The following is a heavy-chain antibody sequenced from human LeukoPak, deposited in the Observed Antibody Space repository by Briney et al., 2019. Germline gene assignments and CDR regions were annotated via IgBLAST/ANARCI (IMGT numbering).Heavy chain of an antibody. D-gene: IGHD6-13*01. CDR2: ISGTGANT. J-gene: IGHJ5*02. CDR3: AKRRYDTSSLDWFDP. Sequence: GGSLRLSCAASGFTFSSYGMSWVRQAPGKGLEWVSTISGTGANTYYADSVKGRFTISRDNSKRTLYLQMNSLRVEDAAVYYCAKRRYDTSSLDWFDPWGKGTLVTVSS. CDR1: GFTFSSYG. V-gene: IGHV3-23*01.